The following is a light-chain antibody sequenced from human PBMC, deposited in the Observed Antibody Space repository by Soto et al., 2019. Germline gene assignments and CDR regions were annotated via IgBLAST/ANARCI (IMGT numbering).Light chain of an antibody. Sequence: DVEMTQSPSTLSASVGDRVTITCRASQSIGDCWAWYRQKPGTAPKLLIDDASSLESGVPSRLSGSGSGTEFTLTITGLQPDDFAAYYCQQYKSYSLTFGQGTKVDIK. V-gene: IGKV1-5*01. J-gene: IGKJ1*01. CDR1: QSIGDC. CDR2: DAS. CDR3: QQYKSYSLT.